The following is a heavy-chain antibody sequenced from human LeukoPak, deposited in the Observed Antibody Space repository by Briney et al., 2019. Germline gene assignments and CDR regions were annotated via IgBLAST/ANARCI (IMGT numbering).Heavy chain of an antibody. V-gene: IGHV3-11*01. J-gene: IGHJ4*02. CDR2: ISSSGSTI. D-gene: IGHD3-22*01. CDR3: ASSYYYDSSGYYYFDY. CDR1: GFTFSDSY. Sequence: NPGGSLRLSCAASGFTFSDSYMSCIRQAPGKGLEWVSYISSSGSTIYYADSVKGRFTISRDNAKNSLYLQMNSLRAEDTAVYYCASSYYYDSSGYYYFDYWGQGTLVTVSS.